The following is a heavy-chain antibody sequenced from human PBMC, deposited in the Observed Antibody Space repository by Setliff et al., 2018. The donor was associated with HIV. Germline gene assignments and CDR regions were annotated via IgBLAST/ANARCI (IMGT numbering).Heavy chain of an antibody. V-gene: IGHV5-51*01. CDR3: ARLRIMITFGGVIDPYFDY. CDR2: IYPGDSDT. CDR1: GYSFTSYW. J-gene: IGHJ4*02. D-gene: IGHD3-16*02. Sequence: GESLKIFCKGSGYSFTSYWIGWVRQMPGKGLEWMGIIYPGDSDTRYSPSFQGQVTISADKSISTAYLQWSSLKASDTAMYYCARLRIMITFGGVIDPYFDYWGQGTLVTVSS.